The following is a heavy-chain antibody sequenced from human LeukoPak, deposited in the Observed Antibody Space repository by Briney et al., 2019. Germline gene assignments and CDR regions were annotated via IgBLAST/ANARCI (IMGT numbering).Heavy chain of an antibody. CDR1: GITVSSKY. CDR3: ARDGGAGWYFDL. V-gene: IGHV3-53*01. J-gene: IGHJ2*01. D-gene: IGHD3-16*01. CDR2: MQSGGST. Sequence: PGGSLRLPCAASGITVSSKYMSWVRQAPGKGLEWVSVMQSGGSTYYADSVKGRFTISRDNSKNTLYLQMNSLRVEDTAVYYCARDGGAGWYFDLWGRGTLVTVSS.